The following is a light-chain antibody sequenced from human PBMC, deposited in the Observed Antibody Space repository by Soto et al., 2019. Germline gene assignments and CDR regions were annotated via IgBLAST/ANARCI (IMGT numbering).Light chain of an antibody. J-gene: IGLJ3*02. V-gene: IGLV2-8*01. CDR2: EVS. Sequence: QSALTQSPSASGSPGQSVTISCTGTSSDVGGHNYVSWYQHHPGKAPKLIIYEVSKRPSGVPARFSGSKSGNTASLTVSGLQAEDEAVYYCSSTAGNNNLVFGGGTKLTVL. CDR3: SSTAGNNNLV. CDR1: SSDVGGHNY.